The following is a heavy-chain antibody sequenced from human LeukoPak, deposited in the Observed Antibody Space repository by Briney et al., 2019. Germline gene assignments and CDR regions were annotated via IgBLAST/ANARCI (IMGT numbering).Heavy chain of an antibody. CDR1: GFTFSSYS. J-gene: IGHJ4*02. CDR2: ISSSSSYI. V-gene: IGHV3-21*01. CDR3: ARDIKRAAAAGTDY. D-gene: IGHD6-13*01. Sequence: PGGSLRLSCAASGFTFSSYSMNWVRQAPGKGLEWVSSISSSSSYIYYADSVKGRFTISRDNAKNSLYLQMNSLRAEDTAVYYCARDIKRAAAAGTDYWGQGTLVTVSS.